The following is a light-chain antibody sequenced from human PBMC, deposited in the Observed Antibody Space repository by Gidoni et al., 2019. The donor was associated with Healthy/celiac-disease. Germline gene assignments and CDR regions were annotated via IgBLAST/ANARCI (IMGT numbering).Light chain of an antibody. V-gene: IGKV1-33*01. J-gene: IGKJ2*01. CDR2: DAS. CDR1: QDICNY. CDR3: QQDDNLPYT. Sequence: DVQMTQSPSSLSASVGDRVTITCQAHQDICNYLNWYQQKPGKSPKLLIYDASNLETGVPSRFSGSGSGTDFTFTISSLQPEDIATYYCQQDDNLPYTFGQGTKLEIK.